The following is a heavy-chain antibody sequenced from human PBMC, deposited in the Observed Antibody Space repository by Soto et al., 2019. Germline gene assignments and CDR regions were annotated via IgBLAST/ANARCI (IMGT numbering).Heavy chain of an antibody. CDR3: ARGRSDSAGSSFGRRMDV. Sequence: QVQLQESGPGLVKSSETLSLICFVSGEALGSGQSYWNWIRQSPGKGMAWIGHTFVTGATKYSVSPKSRVSKSVDTSKSQISLTPTSVTGADSATYFCARGRSDSAGSSFGRRMDVWGEVTTVTVSS. V-gene: IGHV4-61*01. D-gene: IGHD3-10*01. CDR2: TFVTGAT. J-gene: IGHJ6*04. CDR1: GEALGSGQSY.